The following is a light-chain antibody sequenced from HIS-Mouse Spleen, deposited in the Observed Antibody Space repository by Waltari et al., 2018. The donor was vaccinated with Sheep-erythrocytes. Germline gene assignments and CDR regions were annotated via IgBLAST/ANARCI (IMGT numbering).Light chain of an antibody. V-gene: IGKV3-20*01. CDR3: QQYGSSLRT. CDR1: QSVSSSY. Sequence: EIVLTQSPGTLSLSPGERATLSCRASQSVSSSYLDWYQQKPGQAPRLLIYGASSKATGIPDRISGSRSGTDFTLTISRLEPEDFAVYYCQQYGSSLRTFGQGTKVEIK. J-gene: IGKJ1*01. CDR2: GAS.